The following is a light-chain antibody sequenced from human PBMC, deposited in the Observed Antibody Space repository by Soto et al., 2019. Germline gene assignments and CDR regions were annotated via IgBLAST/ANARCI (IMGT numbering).Light chain of an antibody. J-gene: IGKJ1*01. CDR2: AAS. CDR3: LLYFSYFWA. Sequence: IQLTQSPSSLSASVGDRVTITCRASQDIRSALGWYQQKPGKVPKLLIYAASTLQSGVPSRLSGSRSGTDFTLTISCLQPEDFATYYCLLYFSYFWAFGQGTKVDVK. V-gene: IGKV1-6*01. CDR1: QDIRSA.